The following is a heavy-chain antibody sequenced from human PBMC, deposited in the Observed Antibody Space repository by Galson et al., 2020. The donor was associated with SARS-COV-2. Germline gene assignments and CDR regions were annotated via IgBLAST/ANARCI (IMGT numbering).Heavy chain of an antibody. Sequence: GESLKISCQGSGYSFTNYWIAWVRQMPGEGLEWMGTIFPGDSNIIYNPSFQGQVTISADKSISTAYLQWSSLEASDTAMYYCARRKGPVRGAYYYAMDVWGQGTTVTVSS. CDR2: IFPGDSNI. CDR1: GYSFTNYW. V-gene: IGHV5-51*01. D-gene: IGHD1-26*01. CDR3: ARRKGPVRGAYYYAMDV. J-gene: IGHJ6*02.